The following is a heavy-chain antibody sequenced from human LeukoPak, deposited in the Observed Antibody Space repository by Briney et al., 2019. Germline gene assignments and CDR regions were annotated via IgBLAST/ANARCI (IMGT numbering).Heavy chain of an antibody. D-gene: IGHD4-17*01. CDR3: AKEAGQDYGALDAFDV. V-gene: IGHV3-21*01. Sequence: PGGSLRLSCTGSGFTFGDYAMSWFRQAPGKGLEWVSSIGGSSSSLYYAESVKGRFTISRDNARNSLYLQMNSLRAEDTAVYYCAKEAGQDYGALDAFDVWGQGTMVTVSS. CDR2: IGGSSSSL. J-gene: IGHJ3*01. CDR1: GFTFGDYA.